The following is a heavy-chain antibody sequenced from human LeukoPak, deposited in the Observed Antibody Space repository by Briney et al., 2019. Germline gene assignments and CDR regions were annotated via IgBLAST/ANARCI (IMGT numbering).Heavy chain of an antibody. CDR2: INPSGGST. D-gene: IGHD6-13*01. Sequence: ASVKVSCKASGYTFTSYYMHWVRQAPGQGLEWMGIINPSGGSTSYAQKFQGRVTMTRDTSTSTVYMELSSLRSEDTAVYYCAGTYSSRGYFDYWGQGTLVTVSS. CDR3: AGTYSSRGYFDY. J-gene: IGHJ4*02. V-gene: IGHV1-46*01. CDR1: GYTFTSYY.